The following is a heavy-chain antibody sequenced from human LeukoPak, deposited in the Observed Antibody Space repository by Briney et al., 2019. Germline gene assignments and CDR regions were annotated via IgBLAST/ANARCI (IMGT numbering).Heavy chain of an antibody. CDR1: GGSISSYY. CDR3: ARGAMTTVKTHYFDY. Sequence: SETLSLTCTVSGGSISSYYWSWIRQPAGKGLEWIGRIYTSGSTNYNPSLKSRVTMSVDTSKNQFSLKLSSVTAADTAVYYCARGAMTTVKTHYFDYWGQGTLVTVSS. J-gene: IGHJ4*02. D-gene: IGHD4-11*01. CDR2: IYTSGST. V-gene: IGHV4-4*07.